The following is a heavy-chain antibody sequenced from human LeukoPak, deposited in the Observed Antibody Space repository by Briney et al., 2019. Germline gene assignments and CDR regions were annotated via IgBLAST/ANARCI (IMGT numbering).Heavy chain of an antibody. J-gene: IGHJ3*01. CDR3: ARVLLVTPVAAFDV. Sequence: SETLSLTCAVYGGAFSSYYWSWIRQPPGKGLEWIGQIDHSGGTNFNPSLKSRVTMSVDTTKKRVSLNLNSVTAADTAVYYCARVLLVTPVAAFDVWGQGTMVAVSS. CDR1: GGAFSSYY. V-gene: IGHV4-34*01. D-gene: IGHD4-23*01. CDR2: IDHSGGT.